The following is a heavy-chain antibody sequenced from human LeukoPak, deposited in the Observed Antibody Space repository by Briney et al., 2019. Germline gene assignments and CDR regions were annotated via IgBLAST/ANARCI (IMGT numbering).Heavy chain of an antibody. V-gene: IGHV4-4*07. CDR3: VRIRDAYIQYYFDY. D-gene: IGHD5-24*01. J-gene: IGHJ4*02. CDR1: GVFVDNYY. CDR2: VSTTGTP. Sequence: SETLSLTCTVSGVFVDNYYWGWIRQPAGRGLEWIGRVSTTGTPGYNPSLKSRVTMSVDPSKNQFSLKLNSVTAADTAVYYCVRIRDAYIQYYFDYWGQGTLVTVSS.